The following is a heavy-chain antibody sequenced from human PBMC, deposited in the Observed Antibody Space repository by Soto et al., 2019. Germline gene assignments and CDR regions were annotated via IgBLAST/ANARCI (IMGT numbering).Heavy chain of an antibody. CDR2: IGGGSGNT. J-gene: IGHJ3*02. V-gene: IGHV1-58*01. Sequence: QMQLVQSGPEVKKPGTSVKVSCKASGFTFTSSAVQWVRQAPGQRLEWIGWIGGGSGNTNYAQKFQERVTITRDNSTSTAYMELSSLRSEDTAVYYGAAYPYYYDSSDAFDIWGQGTMGTVSS. D-gene: IGHD3-22*01. CDR3: AAYPYYYDSSDAFDI. CDR1: GFTFTSSA.